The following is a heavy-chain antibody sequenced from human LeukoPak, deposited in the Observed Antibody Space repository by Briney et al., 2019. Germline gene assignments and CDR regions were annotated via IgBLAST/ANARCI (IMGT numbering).Heavy chain of an antibody. J-gene: IGHJ4*02. Sequence: SETLSLTCAVFGGSISSNNWWSWVRQPPGKGLEWIGEIFHSGSTNYNPSLKGRVIISVDKSKNQLSLKLSSVTAADTAVYYCARHQYQLSALDYWGQGTLVTVSS. V-gene: IGHV4-4*02. CDR3: ARHQYQLSALDY. CDR1: GGSISSNNW. CDR2: IFHSGST. D-gene: IGHD2-2*01.